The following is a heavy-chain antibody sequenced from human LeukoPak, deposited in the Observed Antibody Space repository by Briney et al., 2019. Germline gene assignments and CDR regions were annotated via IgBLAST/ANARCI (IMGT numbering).Heavy chain of an antibody. V-gene: IGHV3-30*18. D-gene: IGHD6-6*01. J-gene: IGHJ4*02. CDR2: ISYDGSNK. CDR3: AKDRGSSSGLVY. CDR1: GFTFSSYG. Sequence: PGRSLRLSCAASGFTFSSYGMHWVGQAPGKGLEWVAVISYDGSNKYYADSVKGRFTISRDNSKNTLYLQMNSLRAEDTAVYYCAKDRGSSSGLVYWGQGTRVTVSS.